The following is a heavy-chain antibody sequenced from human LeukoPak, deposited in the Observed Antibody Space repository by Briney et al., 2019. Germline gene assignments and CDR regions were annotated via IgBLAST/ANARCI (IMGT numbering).Heavy chain of an antibody. CDR3: AKDARYFDWLLFYFDY. Sequence: PGGSLRLSCGASGFIFRSYGMHWVRQAPGKGLEWLAFIRHDGSNKYYADSVKGRFTISRDNSKNTLYLQMNNLRAEDTAVYYCAKDARYFDWLLFYFDYWGQGTLVTVSS. J-gene: IGHJ4*02. CDR1: GFIFRSYG. D-gene: IGHD3-9*01. V-gene: IGHV3-30*02. CDR2: IRHDGSNK.